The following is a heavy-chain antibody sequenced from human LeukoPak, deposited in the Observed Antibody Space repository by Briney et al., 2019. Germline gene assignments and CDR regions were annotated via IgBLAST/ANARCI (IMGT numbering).Heavy chain of an antibody. J-gene: IGHJ4*02. CDR3: ARDFSCGGDCYYFDY. D-gene: IGHD2-21*02. V-gene: IGHV1-46*01. Sequence: ASVKVSCKASGYTFTSYYMHWVRQAPGQGLEWMGIINPSGGSTSYAQKFQGRVTMTRDMSTSTVYMELSSLRSEDTAAYYCARDFSCGGDCYYFDYWGQGTLVTISS. CDR2: INPSGGST. CDR1: GYTFTSYY.